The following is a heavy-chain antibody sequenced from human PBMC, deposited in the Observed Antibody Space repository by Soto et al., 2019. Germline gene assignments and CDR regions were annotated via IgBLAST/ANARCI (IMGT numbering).Heavy chain of an antibody. CDR2: IYYSGST. D-gene: IGHD3-22*01. Sequence: QLQLQESGPGLVKPSETLSLTCTVSGGSISGSGYYWAWIRQPPGKGLEWIGSIYYSGSTYYNPSLQSRVTISVDTSKNQLSLKLSSVTAADTAVYYCARPQTHYYDTSGYRPYWYFDLWGRGTQVPVSS. CDR1: GGSISGSGYY. V-gene: IGHV4-39*01. J-gene: IGHJ2*01. CDR3: ARPQTHYYDTSGYRPYWYFDL.